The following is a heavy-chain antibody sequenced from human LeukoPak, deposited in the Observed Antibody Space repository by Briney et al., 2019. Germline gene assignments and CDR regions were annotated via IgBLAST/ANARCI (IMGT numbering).Heavy chain of an antibody. Sequence: SETLSLTCAVYGGSFSGDYWSWIRHPPGKGLEWIGEINHSGSTNYNPSLKSRVTISVDTSKNQFSLKLSSVTAADTAVYYCARSYAHDYWGQGTLVTVSS. D-gene: IGHD2-2*01. CDR3: ARSYAHDY. CDR1: GGSFSGDY. CDR2: INHSGST. J-gene: IGHJ4*02. V-gene: IGHV4-34*01.